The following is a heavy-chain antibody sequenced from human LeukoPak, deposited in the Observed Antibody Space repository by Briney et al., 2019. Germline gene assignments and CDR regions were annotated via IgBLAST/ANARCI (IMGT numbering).Heavy chain of an antibody. Sequence: GESLKISCKGSGYSFTNYRSGGLRQMPGKGLEWMGIIYPGESNTRSSPPFQGPVTISADKSITTAHLPRSSLKAPDTAMYYCARQDVVAGYDYWGQGTLVTVSS. CDR3: ARQDVVAGYDY. V-gene: IGHV5-51*01. CDR1: GYSFTNYR. D-gene: IGHD6-19*01. CDR2: IYPGESNT. J-gene: IGHJ4*02.